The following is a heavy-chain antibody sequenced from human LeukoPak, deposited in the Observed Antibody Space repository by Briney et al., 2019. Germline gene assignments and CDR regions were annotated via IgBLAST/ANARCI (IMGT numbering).Heavy chain of an antibody. CDR3: ARGGGWIGYYFDY. CDR2: INHSGST. CDR1: GGSFSGYY. J-gene: IGHJ4*02. Sequence: SETLSLTCAVYGGSFSGYYWSWIRQPPGKGLEWIGEINHSGSTNYNPSLKSRVTISVDTSKNQFSLKLSSVTAADTAVYYCARGGGWIGYYFDYWGQGTLVTVSS. V-gene: IGHV4-34*01. D-gene: IGHD5-12*01.